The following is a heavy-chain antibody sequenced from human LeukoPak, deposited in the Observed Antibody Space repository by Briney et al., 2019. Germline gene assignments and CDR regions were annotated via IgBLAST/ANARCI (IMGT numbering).Heavy chain of an antibody. D-gene: IGHD6-19*01. CDR3: ARVSSSGWRRFKGNDAFDI. J-gene: IGHJ3*02. V-gene: IGHV3-23*01. Sequence: GGSLRLSCAASGFTFSSYAMNWVRQAPGKGLVWVSGISGSGGSTYYADSVKGRFTISRDNAKNTLYLQMHSLRAGDTAVYYCARVSSSGWRRFKGNDAFDIWGQGTVVTVSS. CDR1: GFTFSSYA. CDR2: ISGSGGST.